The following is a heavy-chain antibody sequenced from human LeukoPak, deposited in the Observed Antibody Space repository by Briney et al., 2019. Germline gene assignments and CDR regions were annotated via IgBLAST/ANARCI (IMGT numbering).Heavy chain of an antibody. CDR3: AGRTSDFSSDY. V-gene: IGHV4-34*01. J-gene: IGHJ4*02. CDR1: GGSFSDYY. D-gene: IGHD3-3*01. CDR2: INHSGST. Sequence: PSETLSLTCAVFGGSFSDYYWSWIRQPPGKGLEWIGEINHSGSTNQNPSLKSRVTISVDTSKNQFSLRLSSVTAADTAVYYCAGRTSDFSSDYWGQGTLVTVSS.